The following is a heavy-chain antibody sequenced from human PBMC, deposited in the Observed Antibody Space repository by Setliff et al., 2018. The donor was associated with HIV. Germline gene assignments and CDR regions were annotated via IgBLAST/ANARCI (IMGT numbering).Heavy chain of an antibody. D-gene: IGHD5-18*01. CDR2: IHHGGST. J-gene: IGHJ4*02. CDR3: ASLDYSYGLDY. V-gene: IGHV4-34*01. CDR1: GGSFTAYY. Sequence: PSETLSLTCAVYGGSFTAYYWTWIRQPPGKGLEWIGEIHHGGSTNYMPSLKNRVTISVDTSKNQFSLTLRSLTAADTAVYYCASLDYSYGLDYWGQGTLVTVSS.